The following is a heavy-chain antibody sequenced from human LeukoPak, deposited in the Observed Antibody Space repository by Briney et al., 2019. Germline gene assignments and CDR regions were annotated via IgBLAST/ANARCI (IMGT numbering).Heavy chain of an antibody. Sequence: GGSLRLSCAASGFPFSYYAMYWVRQAPDKGLEWVAFISYDGSNKYYVDSVKGRFTVSRDNSKNTLDLQMNSLRAEDTAVYYCARWFGELRAFDMWGQGTMVTVFS. CDR3: ARWFGELRAFDM. D-gene: IGHD3-10*01. V-gene: IGHV3-30*04. J-gene: IGHJ3*02. CDR2: ISYDGSNK. CDR1: GFPFSYYA.